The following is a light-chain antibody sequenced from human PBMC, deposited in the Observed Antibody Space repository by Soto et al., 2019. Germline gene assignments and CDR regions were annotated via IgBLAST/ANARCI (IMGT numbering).Light chain of an antibody. V-gene: IGLV2-8*01. CDR1: SSDVGGYNY. J-gene: IGLJ1*01. CDR2: EVS. CDR3: SPYAGSNSLV. Sequence: QSALTQPPSASGSPGQSVTISCTGTSSDVGGYNYVSWYQQHPGKAPKLMIYEVSKRPSGVPDRFSGSKSGNTASLTVSGLQAEDEADYYCSPYAGSNSLVFGTGTKLTVL.